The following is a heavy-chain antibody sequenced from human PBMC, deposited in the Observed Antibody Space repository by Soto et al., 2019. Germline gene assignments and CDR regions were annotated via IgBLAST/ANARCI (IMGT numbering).Heavy chain of an antibody. V-gene: IGHV5-51*01. CDR2: IYPGDSDT. D-gene: IGHD3-3*01. CDR3: ARGPPISATFGVVLNWFDP. CDR1: GYSFTSYW. Sequence: GESLKISCKGSGYSFTSYWIGWVRQMPGKGLEWMGIIYPGDSDTRYSPSFQGQVTISADKSISTAYLQWSSLKASDTAMYYCARGPPISATFGVVLNWFDPWGQGTLVTVSS. J-gene: IGHJ5*02.